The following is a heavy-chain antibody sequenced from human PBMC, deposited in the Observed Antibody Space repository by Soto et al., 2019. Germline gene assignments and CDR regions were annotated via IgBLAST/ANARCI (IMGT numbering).Heavy chain of an antibody. CDR3: ARDGVDTATGYYYGMDV. CDR1: GYTFTSYG. Sequence: QVQLVQSGAEVKKPGASVKVSCKASGYTFTSYGISWVRQAPGQGLEWMGWISAYNGNTNYAQKLQGRVTMTTDTSTSTADMERRSLRSDDTAVYYCARDGVDTATGYYYGMDVWGQGTTVTVSS. J-gene: IGHJ6*02. CDR2: ISAYNGNT. V-gene: IGHV1-18*01. D-gene: IGHD5-18*01.